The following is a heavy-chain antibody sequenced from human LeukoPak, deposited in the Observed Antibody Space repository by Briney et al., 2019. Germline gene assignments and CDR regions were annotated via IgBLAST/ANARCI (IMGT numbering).Heavy chain of an antibody. J-gene: IGHJ4*02. CDR3: ARDSGSGSYSGY. CDR2: INPDGSIT. D-gene: IGHD3-10*01. Sequence: GGSLRLSCEASGFTFSTYWMHLVRQAPGKGLVLVSRINPDGSITGYADSVKGRFTILRDNAKNTLYLHMDSLRAEDTAVYYCARDSGSGSYSGYWGQGTLVTVSS. V-gene: IGHV3-74*01. CDR1: GFTFSTYW.